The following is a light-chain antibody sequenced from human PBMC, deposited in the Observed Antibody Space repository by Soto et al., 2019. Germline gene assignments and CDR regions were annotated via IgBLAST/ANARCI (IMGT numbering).Light chain of an antibody. CDR3: QVWDSSTDHVL. CDR1: NFDTKS. J-gene: IGLJ2*01. CDR2: DDS. Sequence: SYELTQPPSVSVAPGQTARITGGGNNFDTKSVQWYQQRPGQAPVLVVYDDSDRPSGIPERFSGSNSGNTATLTISRVEAGDEADYFCQVWDSSTDHVLFGGGTKLTVL. V-gene: IGLV3-21*02.